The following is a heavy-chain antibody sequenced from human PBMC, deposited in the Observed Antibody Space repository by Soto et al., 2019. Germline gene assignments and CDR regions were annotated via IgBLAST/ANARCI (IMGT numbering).Heavy chain of an antibody. J-gene: IGHJ4*02. D-gene: IGHD6-13*01. CDR3: AKDLRPYSSSWFRFDY. CDR1: GFTFSSYG. CDR2: ISYDGSNK. V-gene: IGHV3-30*18. Sequence: GGSLRLSCAASGFTFSSYGMHWVRQAPGKGLEWVAVISYDGSNKYYADSVKGRFTISRDNSKNTLYLQMNSLRAEDTAVYYCAKDLRPYSSSWFRFDYWGQGTLVTVSS.